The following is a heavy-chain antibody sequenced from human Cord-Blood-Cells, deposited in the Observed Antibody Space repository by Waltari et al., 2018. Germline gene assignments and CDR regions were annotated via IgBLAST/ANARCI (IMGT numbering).Heavy chain of an antibody. CDR3: ARGLGIYAVDI. V-gene: IGHV4-34*01. CDR1: GGSFSGYY. D-gene: IGHD7-27*01. Sequence: QVQLQQWGAGLLKPSETLSLTCAVYGGSFSGYYWSWIRQPPGQGLEWIGEINHSGSTNYNPSLKSRVTISVDTSKNQFSLKLSSVTAADTAVYYCARGLGIYAVDIWGQGTMVTVSS. CDR2: INHSGST. J-gene: IGHJ3*02.